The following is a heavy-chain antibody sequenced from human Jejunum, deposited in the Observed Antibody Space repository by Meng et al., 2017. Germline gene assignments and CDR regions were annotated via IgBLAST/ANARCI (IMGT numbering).Heavy chain of an antibody. V-gene: IGHV1-3*04. Sequence: QVRVVQSGAEVKEFGASVTVSCKTSGFAFSRYVIHWVRQAPGQRLEWMGWINTVNANTRYSEKFQGRVTITRDTSASTAYMELSSLTSEDTAVYYCARVKYSGYDPFDSWGQGTLVTVSS. CDR3: ARVKYSGYDPFDS. CDR1: GFAFSRYV. CDR2: INTVNANT. D-gene: IGHD5-12*01. J-gene: IGHJ4*02.